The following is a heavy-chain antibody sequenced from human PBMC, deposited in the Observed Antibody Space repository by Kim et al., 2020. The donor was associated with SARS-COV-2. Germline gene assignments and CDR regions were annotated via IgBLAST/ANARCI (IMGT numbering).Heavy chain of an antibody. CDR2: ISYDGSNK. CDR1: GFTFSSYG. CDR3: AKDRRYYDFWSGYLKGGPPAYYYYYYDMDV. D-gene: IGHD3-3*01. Sequence: GGSLRLSCAASGFTFSSYGMHWVRQAPGKGLEWVAVISYDGSNKYYADSVKGRFTISRDNSKNTLYLQMNSLRAEDTAVYYCAKDRRYYDFWSGYLKGGPPAYYYYYYDMDVWGQGTTVTVSS. V-gene: IGHV3-30*18. J-gene: IGHJ6*02.